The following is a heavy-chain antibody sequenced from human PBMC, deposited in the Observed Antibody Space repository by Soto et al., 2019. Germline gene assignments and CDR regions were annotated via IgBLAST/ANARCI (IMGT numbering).Heavy chain of an antibody. CDR2: ISYDGSLQ. CDR1: GFAFSSYG. V-gene: IGHV3-30*03. J-gene: IGHJ4*02. Sequence: QAQLVESGGGVVQPGRSLRLSCAASGFAFSSYGMHWVRQAPGTGLEWVAVISYDGSLQHYADSVKGRFTISRDNSKTMVLLQLSTLTAAATSVYYCVSDRGYGHASVPYSWGPGTLVSVSS. CDR3: VSDRGYGHASVPYS. D-gene: IGHD5-18*01.